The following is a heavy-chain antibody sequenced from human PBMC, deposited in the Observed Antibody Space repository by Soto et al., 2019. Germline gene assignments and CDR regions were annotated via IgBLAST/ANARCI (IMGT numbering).Heavy chain of an antibody. CDR2: IYYSGST. J-gene: IGHJ4*02. CDR1: GGSISSGGYY. D-gene: IGHD3-10*01. V-gene: IGHV4-31*03. Sequence: SETLSLTCTVSGGSISSGGYYWSWIRQHPGKGLEWIGYIYYSGSTYYNPSLKSRVTISVDTSKNQFSLKLSSVTAADTAVYYCARVVEYGSGSSRSYYFDYWGQGTLVTVSS. CDR3: ARVVEYGSGSSRSYYFDY.